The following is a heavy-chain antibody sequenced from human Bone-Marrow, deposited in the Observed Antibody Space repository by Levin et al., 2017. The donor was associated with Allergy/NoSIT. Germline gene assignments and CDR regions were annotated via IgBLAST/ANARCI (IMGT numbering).Heavy chain of an antibody. V-gene: IGHV4-59*01. J-gene: IGHJ4*02. D-gene: IGHD1-1*01. CDR2: IYYSGST. Sequence: SETLSLTCTVSGGSISSYYWSWIRQPPGKGLEWIGYIYYSGSTNYNPSLKSRVTISVDTSKNQFSLKLSSVTAADTAVYYCARAAWLWSENYFDYWGQGTLVTVSS. CDR3: ARAAWLWSENYFDY. CDR1: GGSISSYY.